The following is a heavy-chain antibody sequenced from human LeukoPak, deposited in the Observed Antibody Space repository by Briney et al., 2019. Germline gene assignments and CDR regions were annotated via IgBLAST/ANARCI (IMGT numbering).Heavy chain of an antibody. Sequence: KTSETLSLTCTVSGGSISSHYWSWIRQPPGKGLEWIGYIYYSGSTNYHPSLKSRVTISVDTSKNQFSLKLSSVTAADTAVYYCARAGQQLLTPIDYWGQGTLVTVSS. D-gene: IGHD6-13*01. V-gene: IGHV4-59*11. CDR2: IYYSGST. CDR1: GGSISSHY. J-gene: IGHJ4*02. CDR3: ARAGQQLLTPIDY.